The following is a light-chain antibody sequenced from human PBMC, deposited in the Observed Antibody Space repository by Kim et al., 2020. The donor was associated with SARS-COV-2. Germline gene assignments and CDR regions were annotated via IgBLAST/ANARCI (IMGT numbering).Light chain of an antibody. CDR2: DAS. J-gene: IGKJ1*01. CDR3: QKRSNWPPWT. V-gene: IGKV3-11*01. Sequence: SRGERATLSCRASQSVSSYLAWYQQKPAQAPRRLIYDASNRATGIPARFSGSGSGTDFTLTINSLAPDDFAVYYCQKRSNWPPWTFGQGTKVDIK. CDR1: QSVSSY.